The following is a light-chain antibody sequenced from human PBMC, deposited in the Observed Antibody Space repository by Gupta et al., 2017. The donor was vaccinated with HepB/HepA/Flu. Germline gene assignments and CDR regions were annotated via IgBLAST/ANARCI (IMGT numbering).Light chain of an antibody. CDR1: SRDVGRYNL. CDR3: CSYAGSSTSVV. V-gene: IGLV2-23*02. J-gene: IGLJ2*01. Sequence: QSALTQPASVSGSPGQSLTISRTGSSRDVGRYNLVSWYQQHPGKAPKLMIYVVSKRRSAVSNRFCGSKSGNTASLTISGLQAEDEADYYCCSYAGSSTSVVFGGGTKLTVL. CDR2: VVS.